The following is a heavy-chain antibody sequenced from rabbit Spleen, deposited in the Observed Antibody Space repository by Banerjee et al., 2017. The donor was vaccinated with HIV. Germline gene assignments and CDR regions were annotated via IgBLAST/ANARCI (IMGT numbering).Heavy chain of an antibody. J-gene: IGHJ6*01. Sequence: QEQLEESGGDLVKPEGSLTLTCTASGFSFSSGYDMCWVRQAPGKGLEWIGCIYTDFGYTYYASWASGRFTISKTSSTTVTLQMTSLTVADTATYFCARDTGTSFSTYGMDLWGPGTLVTVS. CDR2: IYTDFGYT. D-gene: IGHD7-1*01. V-gene: IGHV1S45*01. CDR1: GFSFSSGYD. CDR3: ARDTGTSFSTYGMDL.